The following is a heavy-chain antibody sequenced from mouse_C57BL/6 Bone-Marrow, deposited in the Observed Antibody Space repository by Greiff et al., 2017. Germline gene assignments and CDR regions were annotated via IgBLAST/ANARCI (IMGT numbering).Heavy chain of an antibody. J-gene: IGHJ1*03. CDR3: ARAPGSNYWYFDV. V-gene: IGHV2-2*01. Sequence: VKLMESGPGLVQPSQSLSITCTVSGFSLTSYGVHWVRQSPGKGLEWLGVIWSGGSTDYNAAFISRLSISKDNSKSQVFFKMNSLQADDTAIYYCARAPGSNYWYFDVWGTGTTGTVSS. CDR1: GFSLTSYG. CDR2: IWSGGST. D-gene: IGHD2-5*01.